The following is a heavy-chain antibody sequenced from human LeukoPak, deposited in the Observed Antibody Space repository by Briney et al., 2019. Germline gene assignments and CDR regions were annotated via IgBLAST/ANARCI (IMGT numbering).Heavy chain of an antibody. CDR1: GYTXTSYY. CDR3: ARGAGYVVGGYSSGWYTEDY. CDR2: INPSGGST. J-gene: IGHJ4*02. D-gene: IGHD6-19*01. Sequence: ASVKVSCKASGYTXTSYYMHWVRQAPGQGLEWMGIINPSGGSTSYAQKFQGRVTMTRDTSTSTVYMELSSLRSEDTAVYYCARGAGYVVGGYSSGWYTEDYWGQGTLVTVSS. V-gene: IGHV1-46*01.